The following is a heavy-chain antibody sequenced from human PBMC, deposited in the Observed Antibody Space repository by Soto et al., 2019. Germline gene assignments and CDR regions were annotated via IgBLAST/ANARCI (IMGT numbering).Heavy chain of an antibody. V-gene: IGHV3-23*01. CDR3: AKTPYSSSWYYFDY. CDR2: ISASGGST. J-gene: IGHJ4*02. CDR1: GFTFSSYA. D-gene: IGHD6-13*01. Sequence: GSLRLSCAASGFTFSSYAMSWVRQAPGKGLEWVSGISASGGSTDYADSVKGRFTISRDNSKNTLYVQMNSLRAEDTAVYYCAKTPYSSSWYYFDYWGQGTPVTVSS.